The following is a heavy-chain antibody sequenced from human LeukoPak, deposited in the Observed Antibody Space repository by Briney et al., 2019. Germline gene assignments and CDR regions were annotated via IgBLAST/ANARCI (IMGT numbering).Heavy chain of an antibody. V-gene: IGHV5-51*01. D-gene: IGHD2-15*01. CDR2: IYPADSDT. Sequence: GESLKISCKGSGYSFTNYWIDWVRQMPGKGLEWMGIIYPADSDTRYSPSLQGQVTISADKSINTAYLQWSSLKASDIAMYYCARQVCSGGTCYLDYWGQGTLVTVSS. CDR1: GYSFTNYW. CDR3: ARQVCSGGTCYLDY. J-gene: IGHJ4*02.